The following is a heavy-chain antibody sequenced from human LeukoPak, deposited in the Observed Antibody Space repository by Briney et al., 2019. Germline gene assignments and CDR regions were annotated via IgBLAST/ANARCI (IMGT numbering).Heavy chain of an antibody. CDR1: GFTFSSYA. J-gene: IGHJ6*04. CDR3: AKDLFGEAARPNYYYYGMDV. CDR2: ISGSGGST. V-gene: IGHV3-23*01. D-gene: IGHD3-10*01. Sequence: GGSLRLSCAASGFTFSSYAMSWVCQAPGKGLEWVSAISGSGGSTYYADSVKGRFTISRANSKNTLYLQMNSLRADDTAVYYCAKDLFGEAARPNYYYYGMDVWGERTTITVSS.